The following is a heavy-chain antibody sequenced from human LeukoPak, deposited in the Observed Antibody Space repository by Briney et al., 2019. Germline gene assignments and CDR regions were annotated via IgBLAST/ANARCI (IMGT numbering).Heavy chain of an antibody. Sequence: PSETLSLTCTVSGGSISSYYWSWIRQPAGKGLEWIGRIYTSGSTNYNPSLRSRVTMSVDTSKNQFSLKLSSVTAADTAVYYCAGTPTTGYYYMDVWGKGTTVTISS. D-gene: IGHD4-17*01. CDR1: GGSISSYY. V-gene: IGHV4-4*07. CDR2: IYTSGST. J-gene: IGHJ6*03. CDR3: AGTPTTGYYYMDV.